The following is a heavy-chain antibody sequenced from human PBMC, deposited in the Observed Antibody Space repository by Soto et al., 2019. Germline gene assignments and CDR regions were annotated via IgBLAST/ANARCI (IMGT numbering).Heavy chain of an antibody. J-gene: IGHJ4*02. CDR2: IKQDGSEK. D-gene: IGHD3-10*01. V-gene: IGHV3-7*05. CDR1: GFTFSSYW. Sequence: EVQLVESGGGLVQPGGSLRLSCAASGFTFSSYWMSWVRQAPGKGLEWVANIKQDGSEKYYVDSVKGRFTISRDNAKNSLYLQMNSLRAEDTAVYYCARDLSSLVWFGELLDTDYWGQGTLVTVSS. CDR3: ARDLSSLVWFGELLDTDY.